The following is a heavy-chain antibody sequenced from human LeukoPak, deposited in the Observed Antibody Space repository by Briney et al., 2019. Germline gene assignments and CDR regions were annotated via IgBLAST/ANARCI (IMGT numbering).Heavy chain of an antibody. D-gene: IGHD3-10*01. J-gene: IGHJ4*02. CDR3: ARMRVRGVFLYYFDY. CDR1: GGSFSGYY. Sequence: SETLSLTCAVYGGSFSGYYWSLIRQPPGKGLEWIGQINHSGSTNYNPSLKSRVAISVDTSKNQFSLKLSSVTAADTAVYYCARMRVRGVFLYYFDYWGQGTLVTASS. V-gene: IGHV4-34*01. CDR2: INHSGST.